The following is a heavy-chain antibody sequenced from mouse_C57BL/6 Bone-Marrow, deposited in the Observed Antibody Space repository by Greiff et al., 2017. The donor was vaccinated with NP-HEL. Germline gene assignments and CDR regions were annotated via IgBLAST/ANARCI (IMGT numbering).Heavy chain of an antibody. Sequence: QVQLQQSGAELARPGASVKLSCKASGYTFTSYGISWVKQRTGQGLEWIGESYPRSGNTYYNEKFKGKATLTADKSSSTAYMELRSLTSEDSAVYFCARGRWLLEFAYWGQGTLVTVSA. D-gene: IGHD2-3*01. CDR3: ARGRWLLEFAY. CDR2: SYPRSGNT. CDR1: GYTFTSYG. V-gene: IGHV1-81*01. J-gene: IGHJ3*01.